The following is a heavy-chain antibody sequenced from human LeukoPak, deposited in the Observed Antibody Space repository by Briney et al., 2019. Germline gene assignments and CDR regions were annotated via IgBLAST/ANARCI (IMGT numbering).Heavy chain of an antibody. D-gene: IGHD3-10*01. V-gene: IGHV4-59*01. CDR3: ARVGHSGGASVI. J-gene: IGHJ3*02. CDR1: GGSISSYY. Sequence: SETLSLTCTVSGGSISSYYWSWIRQPPGKGLEWIGYIYYSGSTNYNPSLKSRVTISVDTSKNQFSLKLSSVTAADTAVYYCARVGHSGGASVIWGQGTMVTVSS. CDR2: IYYSGST.